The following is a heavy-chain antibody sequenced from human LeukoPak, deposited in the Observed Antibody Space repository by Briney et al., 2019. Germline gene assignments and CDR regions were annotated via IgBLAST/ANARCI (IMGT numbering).Heavy chain of an antibody. V-gene: IGHV3-20*04. J-gene: IGHJ4*02. CDR1: GFTFDDYS. CDR2: INCNGGST. D-gene: IGHD3-22*01. Sequence: PGGSLRLSCAASGFTFDDYSMSWVRHAPGKGLEWVSGINCNGGSTVYADSVKGRFTIARDNAKNSLYLQMNSLRAEDTALYYCAKADSSGYYYLDYWGQGTLVTVSS. CDR3: AKADSSGYYYLDY.